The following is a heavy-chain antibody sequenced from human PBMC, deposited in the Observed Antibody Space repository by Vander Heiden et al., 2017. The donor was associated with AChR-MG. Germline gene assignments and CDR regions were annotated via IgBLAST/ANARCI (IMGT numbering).Heavy chain of an antibody. CDR2: ISGSGGST. CDR3: ANPQAMTTVTPFDY. J-gene: IGHJ4*02. CDR1: GFTFSSYA. V-gene: IGHV3-23*01. D-gene: IGHD4-4*01. Sequence: EVQLLESGGGLVQPGGSLRLSCAASGFTFSSYAMSWVRQAPGKGLEWVSAISGSGGSTYYADSVKGRFTISRDNSKNTLYLQMNSMRAEDTAVYYCANPQAMTTVTPFDYWGQGTLVTVSS.